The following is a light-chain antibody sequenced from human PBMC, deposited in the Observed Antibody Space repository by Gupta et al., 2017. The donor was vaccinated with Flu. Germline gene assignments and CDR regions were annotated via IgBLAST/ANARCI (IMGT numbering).Light chain of an antibody. V-gene: IGKV3-11*01. CDR2: DAS. J-gene: IGKJ4*01. Sequence: EILLTQSPATLSLSPGERATLSCRASQSVSSYLAWYQQQPGQAPRLLIYDASNRATGIPARFSGSGSGTDFTLTISILDPEDFAVYYCLQRSNWPPTFGGGTKVGIK. CDR3: LQRSNWPPT. CDR1: QSVSSY.